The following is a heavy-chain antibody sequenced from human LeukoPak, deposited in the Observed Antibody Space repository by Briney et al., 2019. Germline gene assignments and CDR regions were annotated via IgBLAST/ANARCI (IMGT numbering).Heavy chain of an antibody. D-gene: IGHD1-26*01. J-gene: IGHJ5*02. CDR2: INQDESSQ. Sequence: PGGSLRLSCAASGFSFTTYWMGWVRQAPGKGLEWVANINQDESSQYYVDAVRGRFTISRDNAKNSLYLQMNSLRAEDTAVYYCASRGSRGNWFDPWGQGTLVTVSS. CDR3: ASRGSRGNWFDP. V-gene: IGHV3-7*01. CDR1: GFSFTTYW.